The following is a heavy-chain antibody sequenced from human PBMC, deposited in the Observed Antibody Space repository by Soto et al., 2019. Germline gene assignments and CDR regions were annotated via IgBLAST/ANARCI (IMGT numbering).Heavy chain of an antibody. Sequence: GGSLRLSCAASGFTFSSYAMSWVRQAPGKGLEWVSAISGSGGSTYYADSVKGRFTISRDNSKNTLYLQMNSLRAEDTAVYYCAKLAARRPGPYYYYMDVWGKGTTVTVSS. D-gene: IGHD6-6*01. CDR3: AKLAARRPGPYYYYMDV. J-gene: IGHJ6*03. V-gene: IGHV3-23*01. CDR2: ISGSGGST. CDR1: GFTFSSYA.